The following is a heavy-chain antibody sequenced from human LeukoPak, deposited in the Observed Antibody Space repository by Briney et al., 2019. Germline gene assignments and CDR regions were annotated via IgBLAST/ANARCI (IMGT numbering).Heavy chain of an antibody. Sequence: ASVKVSCKASGGTFSSYAISWVRQAPGQGLEWMGGIIPIFGTANYAQKFQGRVTITTDESTSTAYMELSSLRSEDTAVYYCARGHGSGTPHGYWGQGTLVTVSS. D-gene: IGHD3-10*01. CDR1: GGTFSSYA. CDR2: IIPIFGTA. J-gene: IGHJ4*02. CDR3: ARGHGSGTPHGY. V-gene: IGHV1-69*05.